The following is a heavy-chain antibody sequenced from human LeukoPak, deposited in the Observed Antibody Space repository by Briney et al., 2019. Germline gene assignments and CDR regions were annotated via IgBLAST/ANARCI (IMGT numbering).Heavy chain of an antibody. CDR2: IYHSGTT. V-gene: IGHV4-59*01. J-gene: IGHJ4*02. CDR3: SRGGHY. Sequence: PSETLSLTCTVSGGSISDYYWGWVRQPPGKGLEWIGYIYHSGTTKYNPSLMSRVTISVDTSKNQFSLRLGSVTAADTAVYYCSRGGHYWGQGTLVTVSS. CDR1: GGSISDYY.